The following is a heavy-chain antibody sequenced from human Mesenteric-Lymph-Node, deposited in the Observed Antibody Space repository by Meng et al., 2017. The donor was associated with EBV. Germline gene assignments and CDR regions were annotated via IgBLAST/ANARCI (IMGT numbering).Heavy chain of an antibody. CDR1: RGSIGNSCYY. V-gene: IGHV4-39*06. D-gene: IGHD3-10*01. CDR3: ARVLLRGVILL. Sequence: QVSGPGMGKRAETLAPPRSVSRGSIGNSCYYCGWLLQPPGHGLEWIGSSYNSGSTYYNPSLKSRVTISEHTSKNHFVLKLSSVTAAYTAVYDCARVLLRGVILLWGQGTLVTVSS. CDR2: SYNSGST. J-gene: IGHJ4*02.